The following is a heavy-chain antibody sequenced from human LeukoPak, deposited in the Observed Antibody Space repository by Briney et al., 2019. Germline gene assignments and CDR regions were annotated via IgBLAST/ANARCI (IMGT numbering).Heavy chain of an antibody. Sequence: PSETLSLTCTVSGDSISNYYWSWIRQPAGKGLEWIGRIYTSGSTNYNPSLKSRVTISVDTSKNQFSLKLSSVTAADTAVYYCARVSWNITIFGPLHAFDIWGQGTMVTVSS. CDR1: GDSISNYY. D-gene: IGHD3-3*01. J-gene: IGHJ3*02. V-gene: IGHV4-4*07. CDR2: IYTSGST. CDR3: ARVSWNITIFGPLHAFDI.